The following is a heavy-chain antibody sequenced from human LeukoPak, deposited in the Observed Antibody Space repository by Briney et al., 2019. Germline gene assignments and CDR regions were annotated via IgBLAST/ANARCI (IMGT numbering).Heavy chain of an antibody. V-gene: IGHV4-39*01. CDR2: IFYSGST. Sequence: SETLSLTCTVSGGSISTSNYYWGWIRQPPGKGLEWIGNIFYSGSTYYNPSLKSRVTISVDTSKNQFSLKLSSVTAADTALYYCAKGLPGFGDLLDVWNYWGQGILVTVSS. CDR1: GGSISTSNYY. J-gene: IGHJ4*02. CDR3: AKGLPGFGDLLDVWNY. D-gene: IGHD3-10*01.